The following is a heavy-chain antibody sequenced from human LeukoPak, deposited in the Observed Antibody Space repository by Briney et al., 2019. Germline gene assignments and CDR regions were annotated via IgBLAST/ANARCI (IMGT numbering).Heavy chain of an antibody. V-gene: IGHV4-39*07. CDR3: ARDIRWSTTSWYYYYMDV. Sequence: SETLSLTCTVSGGSISSSSYYWGWIRQPPGKGLEWIGTIYYSGSTYYNPSLKSRVTISVDTSKNQFSLKLSSVTAADTAVYYCARDIRWSTTSWYYYYMDVWGKGTTVTVSS. CDR2: IYYSGST. D-gene: IGHD2-2*01. J-gene: IGHJ6*03. CDR1: GGSISSSSYY.